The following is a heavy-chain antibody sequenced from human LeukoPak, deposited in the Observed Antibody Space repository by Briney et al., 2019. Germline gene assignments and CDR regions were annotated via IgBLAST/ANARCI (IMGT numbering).Heavy chain of an antibody. CDR2: IHYSGST. D-gene: IGHD6-13*01. Sequence: SETLSLTCTVSGGSISSYYWSCIRQPPGKGLEWIGYIHYSGSTNYNPSLKSRVTISVDTSKNQFSLKLSSVTAADTAVYYCARDRGIAAAGTGGYYYNGMDVWGQGTTVTVSS. J-gene: IGHJ6*02. CDR3: ARDRGIAAAGTGGYYYNGMDV. CDR1: GGSISSYY. V-gene: IGHV4-59*01.